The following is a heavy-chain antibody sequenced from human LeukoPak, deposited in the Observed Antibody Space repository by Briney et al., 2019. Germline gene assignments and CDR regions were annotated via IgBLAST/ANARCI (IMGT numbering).Heavy chain of an antibody. J-gene: IGHJ4*02. Sequence: KPGGSLRLSCAASGFTFSDNYMIWIRQAPGKGLEWVSYITDTGSATYSADPVKGRFTISRDNAKNSLFLQMNSLRADDTAVYYCARARKGYNFDHWGQGTLVTVSS. CDR1: GFTFSDNY. CDR3: ARARKGYNFDH. D-gene: IGHD1-1*01. V-gene: IGHV3-11*04. CDR2: ITDTGSAT.